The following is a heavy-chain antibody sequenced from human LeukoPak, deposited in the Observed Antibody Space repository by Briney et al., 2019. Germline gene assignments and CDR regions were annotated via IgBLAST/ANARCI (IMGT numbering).Heavy chain of an antibody. D-gene: IGHD5-18*01. J-gene: IGHJ5*02. Sequence: PSETLSHTCTVSGGSISTYYWTWIRQPPGKGLEWIGCIYYSGTTNYNPSLMSRVTISVDTSKNQFSLRLSSVTAADTAVYYCARGLRIQLWFHWFDPWGQGTLVTVSS. V-gene: IGHV4-59*01. CDR3: ARGLRIQLWFHWFDP. CDR1: GGSISTYY. CDR2: IYYSGTT.